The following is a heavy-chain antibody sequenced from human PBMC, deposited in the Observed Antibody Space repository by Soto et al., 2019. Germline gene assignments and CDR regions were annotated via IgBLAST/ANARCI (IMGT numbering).Heavy chain of an antibody. Sequence: PGESLKISCKGSGYSFTSYWIGWVRQMPGKGLEWMGIIYPGDSDTRYSPSFQGQVTISADKSISTAYLQWSSLKASDTAMYYCARYLGSADILTGYRGYYYYGMDVWGQGTTVTVSS. J-gene: IGHJ6*02. D-gene: IGHD3-9*01. CDR3: ARYLGSADILTGYRGYYYYGMDV. CDR1: GYSFTSYW. CDR2: IYPGDSDT. V-gene: IGHV5-51*01.